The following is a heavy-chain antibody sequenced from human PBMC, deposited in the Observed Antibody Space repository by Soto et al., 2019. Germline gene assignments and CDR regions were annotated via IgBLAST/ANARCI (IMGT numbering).Heavy chain of an antibody. J-gene: IGHJ4*02. CDR3: ARSLQYCTNGVCYLNSYFDY. V-gene: IGHV4-39*01. CDR2: IYYSGST. Sequence: SETLSLTCTVSGGSISSSSYYWGWIRQPPGKGLEWIGSIYYSGSTYYNPSLKSRVTISVDTSKNQFSLKLSSVTAADTAVYYCARSLQYCTNGVCYLNSYFDYWGQGTLVTVSS. CDR1: GGSISSSSYY. D-gene: IGHD2-8*01.